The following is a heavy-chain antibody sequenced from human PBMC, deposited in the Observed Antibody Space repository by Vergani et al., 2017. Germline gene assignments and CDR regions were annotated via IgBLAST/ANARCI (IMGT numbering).Heavy chain of an antibody. D-gene: IGHD3-22*01. V-gene: IGHV3-30*02. CDR3: TKAGQYDSDNFHDS. Sequence: QVQLVESGGGVVQPGGSLRLSCIASGFTFRLYGMHWVRQAPGKGLECVAFIRYDGTKRFYGDSVKGRFTISRDNSQTTVFLQMNSLRADDSAVYYCTKAGQYDSDNFHDSWGQGALVTVAS. CDR1: GFTFRLYG. CDR2: IRYDGTKR. J-gene: IGHJ1*01.